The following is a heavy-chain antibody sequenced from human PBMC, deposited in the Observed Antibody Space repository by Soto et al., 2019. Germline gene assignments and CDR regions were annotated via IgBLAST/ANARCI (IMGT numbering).Heavy chain of an antibody. D-gene: IGHD5-18*01. V-gene: IGHV4-4*02. Sequence: SETLSLTCAVSGGSISSSNWWSWVRQPPGKGLEWIGDIYHSGSTNYNPSLKSRVTISVDTSKNQFSLKLSSVTAADTAVYYCARVGGYSYGNFDYWGQGTLVTVSS. CDR3: ARVGGYSYGNFDY. J-gene: IGHJ4*02. CDR2: IYHSGST. CDR1: GGSISSSNW.